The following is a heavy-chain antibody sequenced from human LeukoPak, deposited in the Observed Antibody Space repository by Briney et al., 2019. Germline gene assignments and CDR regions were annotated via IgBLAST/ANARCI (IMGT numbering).Heavy chain of an antibody. D-gene: IGHD3-10*01. J-gene: IGHJ4*02. CDR2: ISGNGGST. Sequence: GGSLRLSCAASGFTFSSYFMYWVRQTPGKGLEFVSAISGNGGSTYHANSVKARFAISRDNSKNTLYLQMGSLRVEDMAVYYCARRRGDYFDYWGQGTPVTVSS. CDR1: GFTFSSYF. V-gene: IGHV3-64*01. CDR3: ARRRGDYFDY.